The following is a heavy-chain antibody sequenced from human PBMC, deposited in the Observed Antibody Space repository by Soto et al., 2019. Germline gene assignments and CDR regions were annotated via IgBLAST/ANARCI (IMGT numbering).Heavy chain of an antibody. D-gene: IGHD3-10*01. Sequence: EVQLVESGGGLVQPGGSLKLSCAASGFTFSGSAIHWVRQASGTGLEWVGRIRSKANSYATAYAASVKGRFTISRDDSKNTAYLQMKSLKTEDTAVYYCTSAALTMVRGGIFVWGKGTTVTVSS. V-gene: IGHV3-73*01. CDR2: IRSKANSYAT. J-gene: IGHJ6*04. CDR1: GFTFSGSA. CDR3: TSAALTMVRGGIFV.